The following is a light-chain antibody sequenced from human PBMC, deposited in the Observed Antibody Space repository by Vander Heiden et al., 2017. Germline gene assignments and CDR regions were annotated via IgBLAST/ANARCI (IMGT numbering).Light chain of an antibody. CDR1: QGITTY. CDR2: GAI. Sequence: DIQMTQSPSSLSASVGDRVTITCRASQGITTYLAWFQQKPGKAPKSLIYGAINLNSGVPSKFSGSGSGTDFTLTISSLQPEDSATYYCQQYYTNPITFGQGTRLEIK. CDR3: QQYYTNPIT. J-gene: IGKJ5*01. V-gene: IGKV1-16*02.